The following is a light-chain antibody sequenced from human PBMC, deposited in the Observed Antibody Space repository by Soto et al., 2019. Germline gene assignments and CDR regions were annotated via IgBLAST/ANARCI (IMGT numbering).Light chain of an antibody. CDR3: QQYNNWPRT. J-gene: IGKJ1*01. Sequence: EIVMTQSPATLSVSPGERATLSCRASQRVSSTLAWYQQKPGQAPSLLIFGASTRATGIPDRFSGSGSGTEFTLTISSLQSEDFAVYYCQQYNNWPRTFGQGTKVDIK. CDR1: QRVSST. V-gene: IGKV3D-15*01. CDR2: GAS.